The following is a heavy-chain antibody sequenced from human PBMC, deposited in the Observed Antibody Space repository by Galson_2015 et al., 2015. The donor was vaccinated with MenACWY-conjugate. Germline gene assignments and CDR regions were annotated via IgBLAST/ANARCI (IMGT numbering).Heavy chain of an antibody. CDR1: GYSFTNYW. D-gene: IGHD1-26*01. CDR3: ARHPPGGRGLDV. Sequence: QSGAEVTKPGESLKISCKGSGYSFTNYWIGWVRQMPGKGLEWMGLFNPANSETRYSPSFQGQVTISADESISTAYLQWTSLKASDTAMYYCARHPPGGRGLDVWGRGTTVTVSS. CDR2: FNPANSET. V-gene: IGHV5-51*01. J-gene: IGHJ6*02.